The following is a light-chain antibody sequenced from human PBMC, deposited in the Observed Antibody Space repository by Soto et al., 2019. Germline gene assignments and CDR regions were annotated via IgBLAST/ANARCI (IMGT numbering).Light chain of an antibody. CDR3: SSCTSSNTHVV. CDR2: DVT. Sequence: QSALTQPASVSGSPGQSITISCTGTSSDIGGCNYVSWYQQHPGKAPKLMIYDVTNRPSGVSNRFSGSKSGNTASLTISGLQTEDEADYYCSSCTSSNTHVVFGGGTKLTV. CDR1: SSDIGGCNY. V-gene: IGLV2-14*01. J-gene: IGLJ2*01.